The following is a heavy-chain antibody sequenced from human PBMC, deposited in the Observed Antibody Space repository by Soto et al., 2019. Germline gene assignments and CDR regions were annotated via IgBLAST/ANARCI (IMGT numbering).Heavy chain of an antibody. CDR1: GYTFTSYD. CDR3: ANTNYDFWSGAYGMDV. Sequence: QVQLVQSGAEVKKPGASVKVSCKASGYTFTSYDINWVRQATGQGLEWMGWMNPNSGNTGYAQKFQGRVTITRNTSISTAYIELSSLRSEDTAVYYCANTNYDFWSGAYGMDVWGQGTTVTVSS. J-gene: IGHJ6*02. V-gene: IGHV1-8*01. D-gene: IGHD3-3*01. CDR2: MNPNSGNT.